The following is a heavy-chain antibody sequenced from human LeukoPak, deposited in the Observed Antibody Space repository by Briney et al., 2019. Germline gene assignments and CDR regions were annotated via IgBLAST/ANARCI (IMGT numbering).Heavy chain of an antibody. CDR1: GGSISSYY. CDR2: IYYSGST. Sequence: SETLSLTCTVSGGSISSYYWSWIRQPAGKGLEWIGRIYYSGSTKYNPSLKSQVTISVDTSKNQFSLKLSSVTAADTAVYYCASLDAYNMNFDYWGQGALVTVSS. CDR3: ASLDAYNMNFDY. J-gene: IGHJ4*02. V-gene: IGHV4-4*07. D-gene: IGHD5-24*01.